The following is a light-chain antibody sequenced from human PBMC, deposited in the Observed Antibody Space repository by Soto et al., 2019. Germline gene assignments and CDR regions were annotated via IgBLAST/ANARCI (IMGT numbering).Light chain of an antibody. J-gene: IGKJ1*01. CDR2: DAS. Sequence: EIVLIQSPATLSLSPGERATLSCRASQSVSSYLAWYQQKPGQAPRLLIYDASNRATGIPARFSGSGSGTDFTLTISSLEPEDFAVYYCQQRSNWPQWTFGQGTKV. V-gene: IGKV3-11*01. CDR1: QSVSSY. CDR3: QQRSNWPQWT.